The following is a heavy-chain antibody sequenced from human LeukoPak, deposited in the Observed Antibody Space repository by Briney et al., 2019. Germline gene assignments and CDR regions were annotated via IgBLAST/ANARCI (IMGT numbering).Heavy chain of an antibody. CDR2: IYPSDSDT. J-gene: IGHJ6*02. CDR1: GYSSSYYW. CDR3: ARRYGHGIHV. Sequence: GESLQISCKGLGYSSSYYWIGCVRQMPGKGLEWVGIIYPSDSDTRYSPSFQGQVTISADKSISTAYLQWGSLKASDTAIYYCARRYGHGIHVWGRGTTVTVSS. V-gene: IGHV5-51*01. D-gene: IGHD4-17*01.